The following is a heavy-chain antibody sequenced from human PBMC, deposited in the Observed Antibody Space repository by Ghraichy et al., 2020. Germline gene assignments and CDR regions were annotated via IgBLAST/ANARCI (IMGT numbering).Heavy chain of an antibody. V-gene: IGHV1-69*02. Sequence: SVKVSCKASGGTFSSYTISWVRQAPGQGLEWMGRIITILGIANYAQKFQGRVTITADKSTSTAYMELSSLRSEDTAVYYCARKVSSWFDPWGQGTLVTVSS. D-gene: IGHD2-2*01. CDR3: ARKVSSWFDP. CDR1: GGTFSSYT. J-gene: IGHJ5*02. CDR2: IITILGIA.